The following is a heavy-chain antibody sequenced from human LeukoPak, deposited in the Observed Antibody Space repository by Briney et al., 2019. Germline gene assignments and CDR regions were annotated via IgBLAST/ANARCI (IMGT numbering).Heavy chain of an antibody. CDR3: AKEGYDSSGLDY. D-gene: IGHD3-22*01. Sequence: GGSLRLSCAASGFTFSSYGMHWVRQAPGKGLEWVAFIRYDGSNKYYADSVKGRFTISRDNSKNTLYLQMNSLRVEDTAVYYCAKEGYDSSGLDYWGQGTLVTVSS. CDR1: GFTFSSYG. V-gene: IGHV3-30*02. J-gene: IGHJ4*02. CDR2: IRYDGSNK.